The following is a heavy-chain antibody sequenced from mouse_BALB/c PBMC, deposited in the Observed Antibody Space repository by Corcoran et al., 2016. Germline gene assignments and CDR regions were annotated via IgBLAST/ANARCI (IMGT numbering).Heavy chain of an antibody. V-gene: IGHV9-3*02. CDR3: ARGPPDYYAMDY. Sequence: QIQLVQSGPELKKPGETVKISCTASGYTFTNYGMNWVKQAPGKGLKWMGWININTGEPTYAEEFKGRFAFSLETSASTVYLQINNLKNEETATYFCARGPPDYYAMDYWGQGTSVTVSS. J-gene: IGHJ4*01. CDR1: GYTFTNYG. CDR2: ININTGEP.